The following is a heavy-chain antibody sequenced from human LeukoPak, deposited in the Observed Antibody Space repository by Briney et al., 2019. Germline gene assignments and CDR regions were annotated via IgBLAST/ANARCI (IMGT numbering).Heavy chain of an antibody. CDR1: GFTFSTYA. V-gene: IGHV3-23*01. D-gene: IGHD1-26*01. J-gene: IGHJ4*02. Sequence: PGGSLRLSCAASGFTFSTYAMSWVRQAPGQGLEWVSLISGSGGGTYYANSVKGRFTISRDNSKNTLYLQMDSLRTEDTAVYYCAKERATTTTFDYWGQGTLITVSS. CDR3: AKERATTTTFDY. CDR2: ISGSGGGT.